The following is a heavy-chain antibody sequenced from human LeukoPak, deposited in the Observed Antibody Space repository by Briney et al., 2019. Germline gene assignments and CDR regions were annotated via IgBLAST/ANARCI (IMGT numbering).Heavy chain of an antibody. D-gene: IGHD6-6*01. J-gene: IGHJ4*02. CDR1: GDSIRSYY. CDR2: IHYNGRT. CDR3: ARIIAGRLDY. V-gene: IGHV4-59*01. Sequence: SETLSLTCTVSGDSIRSYYWTWVRQPPGKGLEWIGYIHYNGRTRYNPSLNSRVTMSVDTSKNQFSLKLNSVTAADTAVYYCARIIAGRLDYWGQGTLVTVSS.